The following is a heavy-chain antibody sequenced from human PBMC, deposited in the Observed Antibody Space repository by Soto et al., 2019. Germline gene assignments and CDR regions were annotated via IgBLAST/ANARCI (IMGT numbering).Heavy chain of an antibody. J-gene: IGHJ4*02. D-gene: IGHD5-12*01. CDR2: INPSGGST. Sequence: KNSCKGSEYYFTSHYMHWMRQDHGQGLEWMGIINPSGGSTSYAQKFQGRVTMTRDTSTSTVYMELSSLRSEDTAVYYCARVEYSGYGPRWDTSPIFDYWGQGTLVTGSS. CDR3: ARVEYSGYGPRWDTSPIFDY. CDR1: EYYFTSHY. V-gene: IGHV1-46*03.